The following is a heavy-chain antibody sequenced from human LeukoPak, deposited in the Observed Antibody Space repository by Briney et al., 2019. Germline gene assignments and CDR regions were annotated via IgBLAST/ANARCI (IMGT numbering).Heavy chain of an antibody. V-gene: IGHV4-4*07. Sequence: SETLSLTYTVSGGSISSYYWSWIRQPAGKGLEWIGRIYTSGSTNYNPSLKSRVTMSVDTSKNQFSLKLSSVTAADTAVYYCARVIVNAKYYYYYYMDVWGKGTTVTVSS. CDR3: ARVIVNAKYYYYYYMDV. CDR1: GGSISSYY. D-gene: IGHD2/OR15-2a*01. J-gene: IGHJ6*03. CDR2: IYTSGST.